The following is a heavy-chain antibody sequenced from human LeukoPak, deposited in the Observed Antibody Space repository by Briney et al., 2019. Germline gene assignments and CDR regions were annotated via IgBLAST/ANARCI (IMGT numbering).Heavy chain of an antibody. CDR2: ISSSSSYI. V-gene: IGHV3-21*01. Sequence: GGSLRLSCAASGFTFSSYSMNWVRQAPGKGLEWVSSISSSSSYIYYADSVKGRFTISRDNAKNSLYLQMNSLRAEDTAVYYCARNRNYAGLRLAVAGDYWGQGTLVTVSS. J-gene: IGHJ4*02. D-gene: IGHD1-7*01. CDR3: ARNRNYAGLRLAVAGDY. CDR1: GFTFSSYS.